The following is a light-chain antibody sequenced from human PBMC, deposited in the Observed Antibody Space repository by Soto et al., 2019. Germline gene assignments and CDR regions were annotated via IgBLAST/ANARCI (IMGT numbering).Light chain of an antibody. Sequence: EIVLTQSPGTLSLSPGERATLSCRASQSVNNNYLAWHQQKPGQAPRLLIYGASSRATGIPDRFSGTVSGTDFTLTISRLEPEDFAVYDCQQYGSSPITFGQGTRLEIK. J-gene: IGKJ5*01. CDR1: QSVNNNY. CDR3: QQYGSSPIT. V-gene: IGKV3-20*01. CDR2: GAS.